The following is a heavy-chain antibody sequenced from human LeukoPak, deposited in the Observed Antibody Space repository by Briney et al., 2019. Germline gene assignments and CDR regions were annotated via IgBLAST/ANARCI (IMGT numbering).Heavy chain of an antibody. CDR3: ARGLGMDHHSGGSDWFDP. CDR1: GGSISSYY. CDR2: IYYSGST. D-gene: IGHD2-15*01. V-gene: IGHV4-59*01. J-gene: IGHJ5*02. Sequence: SETLSLTCTVSGGSISSYYWIWIRQPPGKGLEWIGYIYYSGSTNYNPSLKSRVTISVDTSKNQFSLRLSSVTAADTAVYYCARGLGMDHHSGGSDWFDPWGQGTLVTVSS.